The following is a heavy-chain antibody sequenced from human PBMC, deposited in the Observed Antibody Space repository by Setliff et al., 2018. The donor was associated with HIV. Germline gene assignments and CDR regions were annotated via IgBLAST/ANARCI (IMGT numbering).Heavy chain of an antibody. V-gene: IGHV4-34*10. D-gene: IGHD3-22*01. J-gene: IGHJ4*02. CDR3: AKQAWHYDRDGYFIDY. Sequence: PSETLSLTCAAYGGSFTDFYWTFIRQSPGKGLEWIGEITHSGSTTYDPSLKSRITVSVDTSKNQFSLKLTSVTAADTAVYYCAKQAWHYDRDGYFIDYWGQGKLVTVSS. CDR2: ITHSGST. CDR1: GGSFTDFY.